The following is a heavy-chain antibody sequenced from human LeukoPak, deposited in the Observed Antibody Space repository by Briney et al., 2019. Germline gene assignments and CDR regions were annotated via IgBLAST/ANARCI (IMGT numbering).Heavy chain of an antibody. Sequence: SGGSLRPSCAASGFTFSRYAMSWVRQAPGKGLEWVSAISGSGGTTYYADSVKGRFTISRDNTKTTLYLQMNSLRAEDTAVYYCAKDFWSGYYPKYWGQGTLVTVSS. CDR2: ISGSGGTT. J-gene: IGHJ4*02. V-gene: IGHV3-23*01. D-gene: IGHD3-3*01. CDR1: GFTFSRYA. CDR3: AKDFWSGYYPKY.